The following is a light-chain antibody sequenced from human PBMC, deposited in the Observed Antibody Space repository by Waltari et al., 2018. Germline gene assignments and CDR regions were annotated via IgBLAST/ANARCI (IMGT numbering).Light chain of an antibody. V-gene: IGKV4-1*01. CDR1: QNVLSSSYNKNH. Sequence: DIVMTQSPDSLAVSLGERATINCRSSQNVLSSSYNKNHLAWYQHKPGQPPKLLVYWASTRESGVPNRFSGSGSGTDFTLSISSLQAEDVAVYYCQQYYGIPTFGQGTKVEVK. CDR3: QQYYGIPT. J-gene: IGKJ1*01. CDR2: WAS.